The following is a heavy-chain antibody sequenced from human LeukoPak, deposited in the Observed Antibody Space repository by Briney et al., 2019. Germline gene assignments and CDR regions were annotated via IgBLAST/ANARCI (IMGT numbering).Heavy chain of an antibody. CDR2: IKQDGSKK. J-gene: IGHJ4*02. Sequence: PGGSLRLSCAASGFTFSSYWMTWVRQAPGKGLEWVANIKQDGSKKGYVDSVKGRFTIFRDNAKDSLYLQMNSLRVEDTAVYYCARGVGDNGILGYWGRGTMVAVSS. D-gene: IGHD2-15*01. V-gene: IGHV3-7*01. CDR3: ARGVGDNGILGY. CDR1: GFTFSSYW.